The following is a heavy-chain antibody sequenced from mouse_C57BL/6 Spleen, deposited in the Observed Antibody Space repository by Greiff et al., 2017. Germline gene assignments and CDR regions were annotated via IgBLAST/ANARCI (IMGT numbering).Heavy chain of an antibody. Sequence: EVKLVESGGGLVQPGGSLKLSCAASGFTFSDYGMAWVRQAPRKGPEWVAFISNLAYSIYYADTVTGRFTISREKAKNTLYLEMSSLRSEDTAMYYCARRDGSSPFAYWGQGTLVTVSA. D-gene: IGHD1-1*01. CDR2: ISNLAYSI. J-gene: IGHJ3*01. CDR3: ARRDGSSPFAY. V-gene: IGHV5-15*01. CDR1: GFTFSDYG.